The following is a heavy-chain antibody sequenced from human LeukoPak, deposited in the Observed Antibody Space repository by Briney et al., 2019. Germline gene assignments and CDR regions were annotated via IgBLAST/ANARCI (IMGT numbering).Heavy chain of an antibody. J-gene: IGHJ4*02. D-gene: IGHD3-10*01. CDR1: GFTFSDYY. CDR3: AREVGSTYYYGSGRPGALDY. CDR2: ISSSGSTI. Sequence: PGGSLRLSCVASGFTFSDYYMSWIRQAPGKGLEWVSYISSSGSTIYYADSVKGRFTISRDNAKNSLYLQMNSLRAEDTAVYYCAREVGSTYYYGSGRPGALDYWGQGTLVTVSS. V-gene: IGHV3-11*04.